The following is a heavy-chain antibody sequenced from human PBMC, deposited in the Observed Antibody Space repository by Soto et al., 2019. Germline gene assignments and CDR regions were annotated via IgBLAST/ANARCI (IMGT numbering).Heavy chain of an antibody. D-gene: IGHD3-22*01. CDR2: IWYDGSNK. Sequence: PGGSLRLSCAASGFTFSSYGMHWVRQAPGKGLEWVAVIWYDGSNKYYADSVKGRFTISRDNSKNTLYLQMNSLRAEDTAVYYCARLWNYYDSSGYLHAFDIWGQGTMVTVS. CDR3: ARLWNYYDSSGYLHAFDI. CDR1: GFTFSSYG. J-gene: IGHJ3*02. V-gene: IGHV3-33*01.